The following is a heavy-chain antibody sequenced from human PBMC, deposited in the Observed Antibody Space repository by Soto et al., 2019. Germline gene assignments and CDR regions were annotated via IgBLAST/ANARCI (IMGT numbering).Heavy chain of an antibody. CDR1: GYSFTSYW. Sequence: GESLKISCKGSGYSFTSYWISWVRQMPGKGLEWMGRIDPSDSYTNYSPSFQGHVTISADKSISTAYLQWSSLKASDTAMYYCAWRPYDSSGYSAFDIWGKGTMVTVSS. D-gene: IGHD3-22*01. J-gene: IGHJ3*02. CDR2: IDPSDSYT. CDR3: AWRPYDSSGYSAFDI. V-gene: IGHV5-10-1*01.